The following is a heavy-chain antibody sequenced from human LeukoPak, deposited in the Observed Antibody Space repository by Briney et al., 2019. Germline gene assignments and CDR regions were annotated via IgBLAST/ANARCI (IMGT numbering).Heavy chain of an antibody. CDR2: ISSSSSYI. J-gene: IGHJ4*02. Sequence: PGGSLKLSCAASGFTFSSYSMNWVRQAPGKGLEWVSSISSSSSYIYYADSVKGRFTISRDNAKNSLYLQMNSLRAEDTAVYYCARDGGHYAGNSFDYWGQGTLVTVSS. D-gene: IGHD4-23*01. CDR3: ARDGGHYAGNSFDY. CDR1: GFTFSSYS. V-gene: IGHV3-21*01.